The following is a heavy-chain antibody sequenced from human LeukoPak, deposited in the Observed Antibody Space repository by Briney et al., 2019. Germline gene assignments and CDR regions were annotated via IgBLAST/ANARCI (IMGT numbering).Heavy chain of an antibody. J-gene: IGHJ5*02. V-gene: IGHV3-48*03. CDR2: ISSNGNTI. Sequence: GGSLRLSCVVSGFTFSSYEMNWVRQAPGKGLEWVSYISSNGNTIYYADSVKGRITISRDNAINTLYLQMNSLRAEDTAGYYGARDGVTSDGDSLPNCFDPWGQGTLVTVSS. D-gene: IGHD2-2*01. CDR3: ARDGVTSDGDSLPNCFDP. CDR1: GFTFSSYE.